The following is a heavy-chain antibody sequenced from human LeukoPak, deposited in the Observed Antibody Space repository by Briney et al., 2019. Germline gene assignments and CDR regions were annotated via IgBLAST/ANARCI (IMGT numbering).Heavy chain of an antibody. CDR1: GASFSDYY. D-gene: IGHD3-9*01. CDR2: IEHSGST. V-gene: IGHV4-34*01. Sequence: ASETLSLTCDVYGASFSDYYWNWIRQPPGKGLEWIGEIEHSGSTKYNPSLKSRVIISVDTSKNQFSLKLSSVTAADTAVYYCARTSGDWLSWAWIGVDIWGQGTTVTVSS. J-gene: IGHJ6*02. CDR3: ARTSGDWLSWAWIGVDI.